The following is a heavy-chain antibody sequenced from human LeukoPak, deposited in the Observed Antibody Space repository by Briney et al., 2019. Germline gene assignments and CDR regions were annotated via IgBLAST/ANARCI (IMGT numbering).Heavy chain of an antibody. V-gene: IGHV3-23*01. Sequence: GGSLRLSCAASEFTFSSYSMTWVRQAPGKGLEWISGISGSGSSTYYADSVKGRFTISRDNFKNTLYLQMNSLRAEDTAVNYCAKGKRLLDYWGQGTLVTVSS. CDR1: EFTFSSYS. D-gene: IGHD6-25*01. CDR2: ISGSGSST. CDR3: AKGKRLLDY. J-gene: IGHJ4*02.